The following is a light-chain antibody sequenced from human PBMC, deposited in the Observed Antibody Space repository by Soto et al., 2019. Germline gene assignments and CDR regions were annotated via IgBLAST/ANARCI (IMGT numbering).Light chain of an antibody. CDR3: QQYNDWPRT. CDR1: QSVSSN. Sequence: EIVMTQSPATLSVSPGERATLSCRASQSVSSNLAWYRQKPGQAPRLLIYDASARATGIPARFSGSGSGTEFTLTISSLQSEDFAVYYCQQYNDWPRTFGQGTKLEIK. CDR2: DAS. J-gene: IGKJ2*01. V-gene: IGKV3-15*01.